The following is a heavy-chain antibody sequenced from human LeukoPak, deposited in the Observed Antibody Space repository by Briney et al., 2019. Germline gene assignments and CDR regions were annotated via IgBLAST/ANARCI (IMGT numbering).Heavy chain of an antibody. CDR3: AKLDSSGWYPDY. CDR1: GFTFSNHA. V-gene: IGHV3-23*01. Sequence: GGSLRLSCAASGFTFSNHAMTWVRQAPGKGLEWVSTINISGGSTFYADSVKGRFTISRDNSKNTLYLQMNSLRAEDTAVYYCAKLDSSGWYPDYWGQGTLVTVSS. CDR2: INISGGST. J-gene: IGHJ4*02. D-gene: IGHD6-19*01.